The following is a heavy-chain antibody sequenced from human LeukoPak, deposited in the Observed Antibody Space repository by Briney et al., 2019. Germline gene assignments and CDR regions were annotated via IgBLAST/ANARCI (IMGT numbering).Heavy chain of an antibody. J-gene: IGHJ4*02. CDR3: ARDKWIQLWQGSFFDY. Sequence: ASVKVSCKASGYTFTSYYMHWVRQAPGQGLEWMGISNPSGGSTSYAQKFQGRVTMTRDTSTSTVYMELSSLRSEDTAVYYCARDKWIQLWQGSFFDYWGQGTLVTVSS. V-gene: IGHV1-46*01. CDR2: SNPSGGST. D-gene: IGHD5-18*01. CDR1: GYTFTSYY.